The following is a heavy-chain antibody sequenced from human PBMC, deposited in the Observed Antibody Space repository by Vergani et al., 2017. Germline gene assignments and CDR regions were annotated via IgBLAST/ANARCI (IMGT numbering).Heavy chain of an antibody. Sequence: QLQLQESGSGLVKPSQTLSLTCAVSGGSISSGGYSWSWIRQPPGKGLEWIGYIYHSGSTNYNPSLKSRVTISVDKSKNQFSLRLSSVTAADTAVYYCARVGYSSGWYEFDPWGQGTLVTVSS. D-gene: IGHD6-19*01. CDR3: ARVGYSSGWYEFDP. CDR2: IYHSGST. CDR1: GGSISSGGYS. V-gene: IGHV4-30-2*01. J-gene: IGHJ5*02.